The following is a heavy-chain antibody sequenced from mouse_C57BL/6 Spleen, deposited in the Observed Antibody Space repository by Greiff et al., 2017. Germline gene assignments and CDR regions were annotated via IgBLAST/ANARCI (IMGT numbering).Heavy chain of an antibody. V-gene: IGHV1-75*01. Sequence: QVQLQQSGPELVKPGASVTISCKASGYTFTDYYINWVKQRPGQGLEWIGWIFPGSGSTYYNEKFKGKATLTVDKSSSTAYILLSSLTSEDSAVYFCARSSLNGSSYFDYWGQGTTLTVSS. D-gene: IGHD1-1*01. CDR2: IFPGSGST. J-gene: IGHJ2*01. CDR3: ARSSLNGSSYFDY. CDR1: GYTFTDYY.